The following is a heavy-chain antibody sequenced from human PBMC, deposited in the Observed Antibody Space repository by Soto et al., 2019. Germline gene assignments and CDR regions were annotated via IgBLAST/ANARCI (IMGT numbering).Heavy chain of an antibody. J-gene: IGHJ5*02. CDR1: GYTFTSYG. CDR2: ISAYNGNT. CDR3: ARAPGSSWYAP. V-gene: IGHV1-18*01. Sequence: QVQLVQSGAEVKKPGASVKVSCNASGYTFTSYGISWVRQAPGQGLEWMGWISAYNGNTNYAQKLQGRVTMTTDTSTSTGYMELRSRRSDDTAVYCCARAPGSSWYAPWGQGTLVTVSS. D-gene: IGHD6-13*01.